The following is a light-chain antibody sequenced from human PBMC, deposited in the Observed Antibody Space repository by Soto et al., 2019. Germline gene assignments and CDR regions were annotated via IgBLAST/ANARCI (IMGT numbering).Light chain of an antibody. CDR1: QSVSSSH. Sequence: DIVLTQSPGTLSLPPGERAILSCSASQSVSSSHLAWYQQKPGQAPRLLIYGASSRATGIPDRFSGSGSGTEFTLTISRLEPEDFATYYCQQSYSTPSWTFGQGTKVEIK. V-gene: IGKV3-20*01. CDR3: QQSYSTPSWT. CDR2: GAS. J-gene: IGKJ1*01.